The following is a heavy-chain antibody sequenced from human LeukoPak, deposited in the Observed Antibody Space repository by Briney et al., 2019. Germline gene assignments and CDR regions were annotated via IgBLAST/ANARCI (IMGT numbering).Heavy chain of an antibody. Sequence: PSETLSLTCTVSGGSISSYYWSWIRQPPGKGLEWIGYIYYSGSTNYNPSLKSRVTISVDTSKNQFSLKLSSVTAVDTAVYYCARHQDSYYYDSSGLDYWGQGTLVTVSS. CDR2: IYYSGST. CDR3: ARHQDSYYYDSSGLDY. V-gene: IGHV4-59*08. D-gene: IGHD3-22*01. J-gene: IGHJ4*02. CDR1: GGSISSYY.